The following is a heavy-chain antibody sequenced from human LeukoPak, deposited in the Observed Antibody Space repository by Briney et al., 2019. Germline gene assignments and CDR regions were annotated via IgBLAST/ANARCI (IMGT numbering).Heavy chain of an antibody. CDR2: ISYDGSNK. J-gene: IGHJ3*02. Sequence: RGSLRLSCAASGFTFSSYAMHWVRQAPGKGLEWVAVISYDGSNKYYADSVKGRFTISRDNSKNTLYLQMNSLRAEDTAVYYCARAATGITMIVVVRSFGAFGIWGQGTMVTVSS. D-gene: IGHD3-22*01. CDR1: GFTFSSYA. V-gene: IGHV3-30-3*01. CDR3: ARAATGITMIVVVRSFGAFGI.